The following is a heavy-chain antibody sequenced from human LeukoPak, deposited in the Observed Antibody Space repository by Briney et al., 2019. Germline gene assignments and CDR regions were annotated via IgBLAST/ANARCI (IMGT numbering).Heavy chain of an antibody. J-gene: IGHJ4*02. V-gene: IGHV4-30-2*01. CDR3: ARGSGYYDSGSLLDFDY. D-gene: IGHD3-10*01. CDR2: IYHSGST. CDR1: GGSISSGGYS. Sequence: PSETLSLTCAVSGGSISSGGYSWSWIRQPPGKGLEWIGYIYHSGSTYYNPSLKSRVTISVDRSKNQFSLKLSSVTAADTAVYYCARGSGYYDSGSLLDFDYWGQGTLVTVSS.